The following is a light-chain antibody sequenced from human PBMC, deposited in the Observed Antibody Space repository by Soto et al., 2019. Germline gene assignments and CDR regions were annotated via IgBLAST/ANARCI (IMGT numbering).Light chain of an antibody. Sequence: QSVLTQPPSVSGAPGQRVTLSSTGHTSNLGAGYDVHWYQQLPGAAPKLVIFGNRNRPSGVPERFSGYKSGTSASLAITGLQAEDVADYYCQAYDYSLTASVFGGGTKLTVL. CDR1: TSNLGAGYD. V-gene: IGLV1-40*01. J-gene: IGLJ3*02. CDR3: QAYDYSLTASV. CDR2: GNR.